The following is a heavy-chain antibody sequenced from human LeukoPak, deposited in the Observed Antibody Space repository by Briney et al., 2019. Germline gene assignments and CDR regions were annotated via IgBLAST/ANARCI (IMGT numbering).Heavy chain of an antibody. D-gene: IGHD3-16*01. CDR3: ARETSQKGAHYMDV. V-gene: IGHV3-21*04. Sequence: GGSLRLSCAAPGFTSSSHSMNWVRQAPGKGLEWVSSISTSSIYIYYTDSVKGRFTISRDNAKNSLYLQMNSLRAEDTAVYYCARETSQKGAHYMDVWGKGTTVTISS. CDR2: ISTSSIYI. J-gene: IGHJ6*03. CDR1: GFTSSSHS.